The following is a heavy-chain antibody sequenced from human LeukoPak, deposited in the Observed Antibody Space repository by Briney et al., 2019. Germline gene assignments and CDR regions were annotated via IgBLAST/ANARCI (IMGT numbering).Heavy chain of an antibody. J-gene: IGHJ6*03. D-gene: IGHD3-10*01. CDR2: IYYSGST. CDR3: AKEVRPFYHYMDV. V-gene: IGHV4-59*01. Sequence: SETLTLTCTVSGGSISSYYWSWIRQPPGKGLEWIGYIYYSGSTNYNPSLKSRVTISVDTSKNQFSLKLSSVTAADTAVYYCAKEVRPFYHYMDVWGKGTTVTVSS. CDR1: GGSISSYY.